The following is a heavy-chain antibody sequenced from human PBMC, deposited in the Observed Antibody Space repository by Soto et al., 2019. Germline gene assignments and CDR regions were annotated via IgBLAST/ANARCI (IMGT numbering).Heavy chain of an antibody. J-gene: IGHJ3*01. D-gene: IGHD3-16*01. V-gene: IGHV3-21*01. CDR1: GFTFSSYS. CDR2: ISTSRTYI. Sequence: EVQLVESGGGLVKPGGSLRLSCAASGFTFSSYSMNWVRQAPGKGLEWVSSISTSRTYIYYADSVKGRFSISRDNAKNSLYPQMNRLRAEDTAVYYCARFRGEGVAVDLWGQGTMVTGSS. CDR3: ARFRGEGVAVDL.